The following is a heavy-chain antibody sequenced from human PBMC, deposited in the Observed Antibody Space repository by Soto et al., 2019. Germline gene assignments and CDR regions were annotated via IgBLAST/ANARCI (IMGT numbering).Heavy chain of an antibody. J-gene: IGHJ6*02. V-gene: IGHV3-30-3*01. CDR1: GFTFSSYA. CDR2: ISYDGSNK. CDR3: ARDLGQLSPGAYYYYYYGMDV. D-gene: IGHD5-18*01. Sequence: QVQLVESGGGVVQPGRSLRLSCAASGFTFSSYAMHWVRQAPGKGLEWVAVISYDGSNKYYADSVKGRFTISRDNSKNTLYLQMNSLRAEDTAVYYCARDLGQLSPGAYYYYYYGMDVWGQGTTVTVSS.